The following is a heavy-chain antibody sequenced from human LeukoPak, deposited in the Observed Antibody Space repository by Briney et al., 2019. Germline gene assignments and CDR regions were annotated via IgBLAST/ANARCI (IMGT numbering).Heavy chain of an antibody. CDR1: GFTVTSNS. CDR3: AKDLRLSVGTSPFDY. D-gene: IGHD4-23*01. Sequence: GGSLRLSCTVSGFTVTSNSMSWVRQAPGKGLEWVSFIYSGSTHYSDSVKGRFTISRDNSKNTLYLQMNSLRADDTALYYCAKDLRLSVGTSPFDYWGQGTLVTVSS. V-gene: IGHV3-53*01. CDR2: IYSGST. J-gene: IGHJ4*02.